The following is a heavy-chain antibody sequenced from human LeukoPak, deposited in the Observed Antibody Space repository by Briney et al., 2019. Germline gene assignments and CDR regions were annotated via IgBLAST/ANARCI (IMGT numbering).Heavy chain of an antibody. CDR2: IYSGGIT. CDR3: ARALPGSGSYYAYDI. CDR1: GFTVSSNY. J-gene: IGHJ3*02. Sequence: GGSLRLSCAAPGFTVSSNYMSWARQAPGKGLEWDSVIYSGGITYYADSVKGRFTISRDNSKNTLYLQMNSLRAEDTAVYYCARALPGSGSYYAYDIWGQGTMVTVSS. V-gene: IGHV3-53*01. D-gene: IGHD1-26*01.